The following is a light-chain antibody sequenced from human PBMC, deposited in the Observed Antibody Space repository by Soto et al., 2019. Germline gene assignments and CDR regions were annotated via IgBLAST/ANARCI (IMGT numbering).Light chain of an antibody. V-gene: IGLV3-21*02. CDR1: NIGNKG. CDR2: NDN. Sequence: SYELTRPPSVSVAPGQTARIPCGANNIGNKGVHWYQQRPGQAPVLVLYNDNNRPSGIPDRFSGSNSGNTATLTISRVEAGDEADYYCQVWDISRNVIFGGGTK. CDR3: QVWDISRNVI. J-gene: IGLJ2*01.